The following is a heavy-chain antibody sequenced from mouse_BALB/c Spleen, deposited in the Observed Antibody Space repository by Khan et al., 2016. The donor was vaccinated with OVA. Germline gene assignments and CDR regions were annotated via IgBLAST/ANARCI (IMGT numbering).Heavy chain of an antibody. Sequence: EVQLQESGPSLVKPSQTLSLTCSVTGDPITSGYWSWIRKFPGNKLEYIGYIIYSGNTYYNPSLKSRISITRHTSKNQYYLQLNSVTTEDTATYYCARSTCRYAFAYWGQGTLVTVSA. CDR1: GDPITSGY. D-gene: IGHD2-14*01. CDR2: IIYSGNT. CDR3: ARSTCRYAFAY. V-gene: IGHV3-8*02. J-gene: IGHJ3*01.